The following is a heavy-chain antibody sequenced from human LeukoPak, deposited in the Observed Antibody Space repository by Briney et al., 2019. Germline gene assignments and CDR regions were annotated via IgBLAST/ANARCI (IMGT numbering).Heavy chain of an antibody. CDR1: GSSFTSYW. CDR2: IYPGDSDT. Sequence: GEPLKISGKGSGSSFTSYWIGWVRQMPGKGLEWLGIIYPGDSDTRYSPSFQGQVTISADKSISTAYLQWSSLKASDTAMYYCAINSGYSYGPDPRHNYMDVWGKGTTVTVSS. CDR3: AINSGYSYGPDPRHNYMDV. V-gene: IGHV5-51*01. J-gene: IGHJ6*03. D-gene: IGHD5-18*01.